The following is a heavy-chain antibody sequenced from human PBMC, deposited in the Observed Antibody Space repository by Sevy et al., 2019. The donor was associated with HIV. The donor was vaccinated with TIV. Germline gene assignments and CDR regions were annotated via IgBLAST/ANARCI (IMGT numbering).Heavy chain of an antibody. J-gene: IGHJ4*02. V-gene: IGHV4-59*08. D-gene: IGHD1-26*01. CDR2: IYYNGHI. CDR3: AGENAWGRGYS. CDR1: GGSITSLY. Sequence: SETLSLTCTVSGGSITSLYWNWIRQPPGKGLEWIANIYYNGHINYNPSLTSRVTLSLVTSKNQISLGLSSVTAADTAMYYCAGENAWGRGYSWGQGTLVTVSS.